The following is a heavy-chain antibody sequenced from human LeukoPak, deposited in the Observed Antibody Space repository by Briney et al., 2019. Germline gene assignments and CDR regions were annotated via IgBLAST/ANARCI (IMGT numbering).Heavy chain of an antibody. J-gene: IGHJ4*02. Sequence: KTSENLSLTCTVSGGSISSSSYYWGWIRQPPGKGLEWIGSIYYSGSTYYNPSLKSRVTISVDTSKNQFSLKLSSVTAADTAVYYCARHGWYGGLPDCWGQGTLVTVSS. D-gene: IGHD1-26*01. CDR2: IYYSGST. V-gene: IGHV4-39*01. CDR1: GGSISSSSYY. CDR3: ARHGWYGGLPDC.